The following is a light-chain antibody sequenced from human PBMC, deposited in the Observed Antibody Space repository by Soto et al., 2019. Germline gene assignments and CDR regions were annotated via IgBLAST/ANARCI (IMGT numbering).Light chain of an antibody. Sequence: VLTQSPVTLSLSPGETASLSCRASHSANNYLAWYQQKPGQAPRLLIYDATRRATGIPARFSGSGSGTNFTLTISSLEPEDFAVYYCHLRDDWPPTYTFGQGTRLAI. CDR1: HSANNY. J-gene: IGKJ2*01. CDR2: DAT. V-gene: IGKV3-11*01. CDR3: HLRDDWPPTYT.